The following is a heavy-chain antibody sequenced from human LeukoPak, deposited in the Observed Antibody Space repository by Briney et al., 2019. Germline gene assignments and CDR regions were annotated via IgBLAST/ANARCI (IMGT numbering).Heavy chain of an antibody. J-gene: IGHJ6*03. D-gene: IGHD3-3*01. CDR1: GYTFTGYY. Sequence: ASVKVSCKASGYTFTGYYMHWVRQAPGQGLEWMGRINPNSGGTNYAQKFQGRVTITADESTSTAYMELSSLRSEDTAVYYCARDLPRFLEWLPRYYYYYYMDVWGKGTTVTVSS. CDR2: INPNSGGT. CDR3: ARDLPRFLEWLPRYYYYYYMDV. V-gene: IGHV1-2*06.